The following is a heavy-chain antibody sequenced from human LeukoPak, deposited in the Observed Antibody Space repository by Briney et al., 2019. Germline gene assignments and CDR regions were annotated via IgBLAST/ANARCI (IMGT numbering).Heavy chain of an antibody. V-gene: IGHV3-20*04. Sequence: GGSLRLSCAASGFTFSSYEMNWVRQAPGKGLEWVSGINWNGGSTGYADSVKGRFTISRDNAKNSLYLQMNSLRAEDTALYYCARAEPAMVLIWGNFDYWGQGTLVTVSS. CDR2: INWNGGST. D-gene: IGHD5-18*01. J-gene: IGHJ4*02. CDR3: ARAEPAMVLIWGNFDY. CDR1: GFTFSSYE.